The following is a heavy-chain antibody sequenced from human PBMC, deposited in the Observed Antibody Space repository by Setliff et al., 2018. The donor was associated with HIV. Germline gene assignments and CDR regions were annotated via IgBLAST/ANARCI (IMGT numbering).Heavy chain of an antibody. D-gene: IGHD5-18*01. V-gene: IGHV5-10-1*01. J-gene: IGHJ4*02. Sequence: PGESLKISCQGSGYSFTNYWINWVRQMPGKGLEWMGRIDPSDSYIKYSPSFQGHVTISADRSITTAYLQWSSLRASDTATYYCARQPRGYSYGDGVYLDYWGQGTPVTVSS. CDR2: IDPSDSYI. CDR3: ARQPRGYSYGDGVYLDY. CDR1: GYSFTNYW.